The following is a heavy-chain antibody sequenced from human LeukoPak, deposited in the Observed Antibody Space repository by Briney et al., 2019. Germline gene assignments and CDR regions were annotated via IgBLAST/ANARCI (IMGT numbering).Heavy chain of an antibody. CDR2: ISHSESA. CDR1: GGSNSSGANY. J-gene: IGHJ3*02. V-gene: IGHV4-30-2*01. CDR3: ARDGGTTSNPSHDTFAI. D-gene: IGHD4-11*01. Sequence: SETLSLTCTVSGGSNSSGANYWSWIRQPPGRGLEWIGYISHSESAYYSPSLESRITISVDRSKNQFSLKPKSVTAADTAIYYCARDGGTTSNPSHDTFAIWGQGTMVAVSS.